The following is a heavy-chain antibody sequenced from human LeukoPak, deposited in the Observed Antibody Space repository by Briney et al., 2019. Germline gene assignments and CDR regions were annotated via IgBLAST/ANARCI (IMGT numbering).Heavy chain of an antibody. CDR3: ARSRGIVVPAAMFDY. D-gene: IGHD2-2*01. J-gene: IGHJ4*02. CDR2: IWYDGSNK. CDR1: GFTFSSYG. V-gene: IGHV3-33*01. Sequence: GRSLIPSCAASGFTFSSYGMHWVRQAPGKGLEWVAVIWYDGSNKYYADSVKGRFTISRDNSKNTLYLQMNSLRAEDTAVYYCARSRGIVVPAAMFDYWGQGTLVTVSS.